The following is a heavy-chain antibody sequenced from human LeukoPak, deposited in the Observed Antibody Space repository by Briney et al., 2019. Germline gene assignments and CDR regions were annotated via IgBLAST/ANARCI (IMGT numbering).Heavy chain of an antibody. J-gene: IGHJ3*02. Sequence: GGSLRLSCAASGFTFSSYSMNWVRQAPGKGLEWVSSISQTTTYIYYGDSVKGRFTISRDNAQNSLYLQMNGLRAEDTAVYYCARGNYASGSYYGAFDIWDQGTVVTVSS. V-gene: IGHV3-21*01. CDR2: ISQTTTYI. CDR3: ARGNYASGSYYGAFDI. CDR1: GFTFSSYS. D-gene: IGHD3-10*01.